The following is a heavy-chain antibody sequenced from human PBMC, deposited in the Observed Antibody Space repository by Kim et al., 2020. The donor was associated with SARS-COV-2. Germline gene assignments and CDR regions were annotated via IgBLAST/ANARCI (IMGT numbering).Heavy chain of an antibody. V-gene: IGHV3-30*02. J-gene: IGHJ5*02. Sequence: VEGRFTISRDNSKNTLYLQMNSLRAEDTAVYYCAQGYCSGGSCYSGWFDPWGQGTLVTVSS. CDR3: AQGYCSGGSCYSGWFDP. D-gene: IGHD2-15*01.